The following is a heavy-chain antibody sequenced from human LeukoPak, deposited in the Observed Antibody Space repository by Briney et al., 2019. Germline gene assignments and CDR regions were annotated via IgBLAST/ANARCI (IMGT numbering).Heavy chain of an antibody. D-gene: IGHD2-2*01. CDR3: ARYCSSTSCYRAFDI. CDR2: IYSGGST. CDR1: GFTVSSNY. V-gene: IGHV3-53*01. J-gene: IGHJ3*02. Sequence: GGSLRLSCAASGFTVSSNYMSWVHQAPGKGLEWVSVIYSGGSTYYADSVKGRFTISRDNSKNTLYLQMNSLRAEDTAVYYCARYCSSTSCYRAFDIWGQGTMVTVSS.